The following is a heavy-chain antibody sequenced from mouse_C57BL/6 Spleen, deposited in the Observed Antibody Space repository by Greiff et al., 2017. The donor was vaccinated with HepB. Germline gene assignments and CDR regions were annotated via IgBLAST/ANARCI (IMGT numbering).Heavy chain of an antibody. J-gene: IGHJ2*01. CDR2: ISSGGDYI. D-gene: IGHD1-1*01. CDR3: TREGYGSSPFFDY. CDR1: GFTFSSYA. Sequence: EVHLVESGEGLVKPGGSLKLSCAASGFTFSSYAMSWVRQTPEKRLEWVAYISSGGDYIYYADTVKGRFTISRDNARNTLYLQMSSLKSEDTAMYYCTREGYGSSPFFDYWGQGTTLTVSS. V-gene: IGHV5-9-1*02.